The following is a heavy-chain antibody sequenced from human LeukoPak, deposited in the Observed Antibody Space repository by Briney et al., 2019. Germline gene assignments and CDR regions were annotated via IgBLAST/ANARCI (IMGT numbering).Heavy chain of an antibody. D-gene: IGHD6-19*01. CDR2: ISGSGGST. CDR3: AKDEEDIAVLQ. CDR1: GFTFSSYG. V-gene: IGHV3-23*01. Sequence: GGSLRLSCAAFGFTFSSYGMSWVRQAPGKGLEWVSAISGSGGSTYYADSVKGRFTISRDNSKNTLYLQMNSLRAEDTAVYYCAKDEEDIAVLQWGQGTLVTVSS. J-gene: IGHJ4*02.